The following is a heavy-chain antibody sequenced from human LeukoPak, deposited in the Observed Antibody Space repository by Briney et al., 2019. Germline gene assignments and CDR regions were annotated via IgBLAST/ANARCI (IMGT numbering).Heavy chain of an antibody. CDR3: AREKTPLGPFDY. Sequence: SVKVSCKASGGTFSSYAISRVRQAPGQGLEWMGGIIPIFGTANYAQKFQGRVTITADESTSTAYMELSSLRSEDTAVYYCAREKTPLGPFDYWGQGTLVTVSS. J-gene: IGHJ4*02. V-gene: IGHV1-69*13. CDR1: GGTFSSYA. D-gene: IGHD3-10*01. CDR2: IIPIFGTA.